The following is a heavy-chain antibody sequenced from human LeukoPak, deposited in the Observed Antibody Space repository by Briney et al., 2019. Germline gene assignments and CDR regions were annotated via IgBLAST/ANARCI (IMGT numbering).Heavy chain of an antibody. CDR1: GGSISSYY. CDR2: ILYCGSN. Sequence: SDTLSLTCSVSGGSISSYYWRGLRQPPGKGLVGIGYILYCGSNIYHPSLKSRVPISVDTSKNQFSLALLSVTGADAAVYYCARGGAGNFDYWGQGTLVTVSS. J-gene: IGHJ4*02. D-gene: IGHD6-19*01. CDR3: ARGGAGNFDY. V-gene: IGHV4-59*08.